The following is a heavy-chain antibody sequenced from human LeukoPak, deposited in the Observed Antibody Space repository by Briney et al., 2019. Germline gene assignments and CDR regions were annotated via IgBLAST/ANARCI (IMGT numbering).Heavy chain of an antibody. CDR3: AKWLDDILTGYRY. CDR2: IKQDGSEK. J-gene: IGHJ4*02. D-gene: IGHD3-9*01. V-gene: IGHV3-7*03. Sequence: GGSLRLSCAASGFTFSSYWMSWVRQAPGKGLEWVANIKQDGSEKYYVDSVKGRFTISRDNAKNTLYLQMNSLRAEDTAVYYCAKWLDDILTGYRYWGQGTLVTVSS. CDR1: GFTFSSYW.